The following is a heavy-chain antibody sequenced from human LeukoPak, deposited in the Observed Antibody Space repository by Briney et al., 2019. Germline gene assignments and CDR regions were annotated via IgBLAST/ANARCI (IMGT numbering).Heavy chain of an antibody. CDR2: IYPGDSDT. D-gene: IGHD3-22*01. Sequence: GESLKISCKGSGYSFTSYWIGWVRQMPGKGLEWMGIIYPGDSDTRYSPSFQGQVTISADKSISTAYLQWSSLKASDTAMYYCARRMRYYYDSSGYPKDDAFDIWGQGTMVTVSS. CDR3: ARRMRYYYDSSGYPKDDAFDI. J-gene: IGHJ3*02. V-gene: IGHV5-51*01. CDR1: GYSFTSYW.